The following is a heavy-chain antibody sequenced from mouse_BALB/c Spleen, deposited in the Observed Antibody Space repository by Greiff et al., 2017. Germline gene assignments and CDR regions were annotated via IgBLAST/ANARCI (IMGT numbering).Heavy chain of an antibody. D-gene: IGHD2-14*01. V-gene: IGHV1-39*01. J-gene: IGHJ4*01. CDR2: IDPYYGGT. Sequence: EVKLQESGPELEKPGASVKISCKASGYSFTGYNMNWVKQSNGKSLEWIGNIDPYYGGTSYNQKFKGKATLTVDKSSSTAYMQLKSLTSEDSAVYYYARGGYDGNYYAMDYWGQGTSVTVSA. CDR3: ARGGYDGNYYAMDY. CDR1: GYSFTGYN.